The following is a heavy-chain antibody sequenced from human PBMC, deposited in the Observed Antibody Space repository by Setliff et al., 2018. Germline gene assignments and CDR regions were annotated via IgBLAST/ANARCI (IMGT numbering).Heavy chain of an antibody. CDR2: INPSGGST. Sequence: ASVKVSCQASGYTFTSYYMHWVRQAPGQGLEWMGIINPSGGSTSYAQKFQGRVTMTRDTSTSTAYMELSSLRSEDTAVYYCARISRLAIYYFDYWGQGTLVTVSS. J-gene: IGHJ4*02. V-gene: IGHV1-46*01. D-gene: IGHD3-9*01. CDR3: ARISRLAIYYFDY. CDR1: GYTFTSYY.